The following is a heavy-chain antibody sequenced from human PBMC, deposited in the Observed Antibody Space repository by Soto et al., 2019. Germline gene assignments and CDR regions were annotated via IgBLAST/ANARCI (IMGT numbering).Heavy chain of an antibody. J-gene: IGHJ6*02. Sequence: PSETLSLTCSVSGGSVSNKTYYWSWIRQPPGKRLEWIGYIFYAGTTLYTPSLKSRVTISVDTSKNQFSLKLSSVTAADTAVYYCARHDRIAKLQNGMGLWGQGTMVTVSS. CDR3: ARHDRIAKLQNGMGL. CDR2: IFYAGTT. CDR1: GGSVSNKTYY. V-gene: IGHV4-61*01.